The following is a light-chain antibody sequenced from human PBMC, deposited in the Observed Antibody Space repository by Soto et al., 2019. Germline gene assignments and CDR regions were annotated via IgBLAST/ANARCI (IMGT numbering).Light chain of an antibody. V-gene: IGKV3-20*01. CDR3: QQYGSSRIT. CDR2: GAS. J-gene: IGKJ5*01. CDR1: QNVDSNY. Sequence: ELVLTQSPGTLSLSPGERATLSCRASQNVDSNYLAWYQQKPGQAPRIIIFGASGRATGIPDRFSGSGSGTDFTLTISRLEPEDFAVYYCQQYGSSRITFGQGTRLENK.